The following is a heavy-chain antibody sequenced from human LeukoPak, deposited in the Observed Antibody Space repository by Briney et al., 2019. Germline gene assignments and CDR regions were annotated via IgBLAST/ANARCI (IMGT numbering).Heavy chain of an antibody. D-gene: IGHD6-19*01. J-gene: IGHJ4*02. CDR3: AKRATSGWYYFEH. CDR2: ISYEGSIK. Sequence: GGSLRLSCAASGFTFSSYGLHWVRQAPGKGLEWVAVISYEGSIKYYADSVKGRFTISRDSSKNTLYLQMNSLRAEDTAVYYCAKRATSGWYYFEHWGQGTLVTVSS. CDR1: GFTFSSYG. V-gene: IGHV3-30*18.